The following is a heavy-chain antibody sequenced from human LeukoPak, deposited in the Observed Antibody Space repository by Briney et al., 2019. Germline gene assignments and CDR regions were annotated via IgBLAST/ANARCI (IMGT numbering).Heavy chain of an antibody. V-gene: IGHV3-53*01. CDR3: ARDPPGIAASVSGG. J-gene: IGHJ4*02. Sequence: TGGSLRLSCVASGFTFSVHSMKWVRQAPGKGLEWVALIYSGGTTNYADSVKGRFTISRDNSKNTLYLQMTNVRVEDTAVYYCARDPPGIAASVSGGWGQGTLVTVSS. CDR1: GFTFSVHS. CDR2: IYSGGTT. D-gene: IGHD6-13*01.